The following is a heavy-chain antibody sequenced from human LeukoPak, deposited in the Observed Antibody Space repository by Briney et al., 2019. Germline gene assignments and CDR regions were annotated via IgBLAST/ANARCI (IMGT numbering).Heavy chain of an antibody. J-gene: IGHJ4*02. V-gene: IGHV3-23*01. CDR3: ARDRVAVAATPDVADY. D-gene: IGHD6-19*01. CDR2: IDGSGDKT. Sequence: PGGSLRLSCITSGFTFSAYAMTWVRQAPGQGLEWISSIDGSGDKTYYADSVKGRFTISRDNSKNTLYLQMNSLRAEDTAVYYCARDRVAVAATPDVADYWGQGTLVTVSS. CDR1: GFTFSAYA.